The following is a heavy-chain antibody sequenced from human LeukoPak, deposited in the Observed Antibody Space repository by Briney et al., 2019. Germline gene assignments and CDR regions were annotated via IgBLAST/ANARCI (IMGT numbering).Heavy chain of an antibody. CDR1: GYTFTSYY. D-gene: IGHD1-14*01. CDR3: ARSHRGGDY. Sequence: VASVKVSCKASGYTFTSYYMHWVRQAPGQGLEWMGMINPSGGSTSYAQKFQGRVTMTRDMSTSTVYMELSRLRSDDTAVYYCARSHRGGDYWGQGTLVTVSS. J-gene: IGHJ4*02. V-gene: IGHV1-46*01. CDR2: INPSGGST.